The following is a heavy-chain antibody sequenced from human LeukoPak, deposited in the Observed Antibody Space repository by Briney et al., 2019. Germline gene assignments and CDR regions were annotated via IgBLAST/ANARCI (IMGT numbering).Heavy chain of an antibody. Sequence: WASVKVSCKTSGYRFKDDYMQWVRQAPGQGLEWMGWINPDSGFTNYAKRFQGRVTMTRDTSISTAYMEVTRLTSDDTAVYYCAPTSAAYTSNWNVWGQGTLVTVSS. D-gene: IGHD3-16*01. J-gene: IGHJ4*02. CDR2: INPDSGFT. CDR1: GYRFKDDY. CDR3: APTSAAYTSNWNV. V-gene: IGHV1-2*02.